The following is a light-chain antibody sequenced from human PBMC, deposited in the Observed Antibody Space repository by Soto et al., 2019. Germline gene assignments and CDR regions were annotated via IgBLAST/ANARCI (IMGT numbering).Light chain of an antibody. Sequence: IQMTQSPSTLSASIGDRVAITCRASQNIGIWLAWYQQRPGKAPRFLIYKASTLESGVPSRFSGSGSGTEFTLTISSLQPDDFATYYCQQYNDYSWTVGQGTKVEIK. J-gene: IGKJ1*01. V-gene: IGKV1-5*03. CDR1: QNIGIW. CDR3: QQYNDYSWT. CDR2: KAS.